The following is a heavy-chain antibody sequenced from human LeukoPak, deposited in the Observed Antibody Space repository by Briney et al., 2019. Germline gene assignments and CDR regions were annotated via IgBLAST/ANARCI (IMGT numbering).Heavy chain of an antibody. V-gene: IGHV1-69*04. CDR2: IIPILGIA. J-gene: IGHJ4*02. CDR1: GGTFSSYA. D-gene: IGHD3-22*01. CDR3: ARSLDSSGYYDY. Sequence: ASVRVSCKASGGTFSSYAISWVRQAPGQGLEWMGRIIPILGIANYAQKFQGRVTITADKSTSTAYMELSSLRSEDTAVYYCARSLDSSGYYDYWGQGTLVTVSS.